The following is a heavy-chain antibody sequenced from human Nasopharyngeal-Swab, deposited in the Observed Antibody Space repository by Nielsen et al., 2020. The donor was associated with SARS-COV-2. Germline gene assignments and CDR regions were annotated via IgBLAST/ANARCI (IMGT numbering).Heavy chain of an antibody. CDR1: GFTFSSYS. J-gene: IGHJ6*03. V-gene: IGHV3-21*01. CDR2: ISSSSSYI. Sequence: RGSLRLSCAASGFTFSSYSMNWVRQAPGKGLEWVSSISSSSSYIYYADSVKGRFTISRDNAKNSLYLQMNSLRAEDTAVYYCARARGEQWLVRSRYMDVWGKGTTVTVSS. CDR3: ARARGEQWLVRSRYMDV. D-gene: IGHD6-19*01.